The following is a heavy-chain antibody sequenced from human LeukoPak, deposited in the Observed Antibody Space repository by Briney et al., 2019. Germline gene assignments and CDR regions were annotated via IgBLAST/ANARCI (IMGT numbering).Heavy chain of an antibody. CDR1: GGSISSSSYY. CDR3: ARRGPSGRSLDY. J-gene: IGHJ4*02. Sequence: SETLSLTCNVSGGSISSSSYYWGWIRQPPGKWLEWIGSMYYGGSTYYNPSLKSRVTISVDTSKNQFSLKLSSVTAADTAVYYCARRGPSGRSLDYWGQGTLVTVSS. CDR2: MYYGGST. D-gene: IGHD1-26*01. V-gene: IGHV4-39*01.